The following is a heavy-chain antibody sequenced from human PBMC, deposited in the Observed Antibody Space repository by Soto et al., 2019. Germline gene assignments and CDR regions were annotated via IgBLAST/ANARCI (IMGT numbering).Heavy chain of an antibody. CDR2: INPNSGGT. D-gene: IGHD2-15*01. J-gene: IGHJ3*02. Sequence: SVKVSCKASGYTFTGYYMHWVRQAPGQGLEWMGWINPNSGGTNYAQKFQGWVTMTRDTSISTAYMELSRLRSDDTAVYYCPREPGDIVVVVTAYRDTLEIWGQGTMVTVS. V-gene: IGHV1-2*04. CDR3: PREPGDIVVVVTAYRDTLEI. CDR1: GYTFTGYY.